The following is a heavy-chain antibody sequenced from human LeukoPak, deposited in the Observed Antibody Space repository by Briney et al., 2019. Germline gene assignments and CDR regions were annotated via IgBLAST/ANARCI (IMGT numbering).Heavy chain of an antibody. CDR2: INLRGGSN. D-gene: IGHD4/OR15-4a*01. CDR3: ARDLDYGEKSEDY. V-gene: IGHV1-46*01. J-gene: IGHJ4*02. CDR1: RFIYFHYD. Sequence: ASVKASCKAARFIYFHYDMNSVRQAPGHELEGRGTINLRGGSNHHPQQFQDRVTMTRDTSTSTVYMELSSLRSEDTAVYYCARDLDYGEKSEDYWGQGTLVTVSS.